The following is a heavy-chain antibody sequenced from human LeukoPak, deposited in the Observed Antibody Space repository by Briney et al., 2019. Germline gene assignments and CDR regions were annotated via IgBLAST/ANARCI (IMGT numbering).Heavy chain of an antibody. Sequence: GASVKVSCKASGYTFTGYYMHWVRQAPGQGLEWMGWINPNSGGTNYAQKFQGRVTMTRDTSISTAYMELSRLRSDDTAVYYCAKERGFGELYYGAFDIWGQGTMVTVSS. CDR3: AKERGFGELYYGAFDI. V-gene: IGHV1-2*02. CDR2: INPNSGGT. J-gene: IGHJ3*02. CDR1: GYTFTGYY. D-gene: IGHD3-10*01.